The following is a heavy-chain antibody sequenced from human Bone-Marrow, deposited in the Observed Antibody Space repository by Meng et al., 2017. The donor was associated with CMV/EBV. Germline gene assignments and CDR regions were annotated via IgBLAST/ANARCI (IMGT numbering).Heavy chain of an antibody. Sequence: CATSRFTFNNYAMGWVRQAPGKGLEWVSAITDSGFGTFYADSVKGRFTISRDNSKNSLFLQLNSLRAEDTAVYYCARGNSYYDFSLEYWGQGTLVTVSS. CDR1: RFTFNNYA. J-gene: IGHJ4*02. CDR2: ITDSGFGT. CDR3: ARGNSYYDFSLEY. V-gene: IGHV3-23*01. D-gene: IGHD3-3*01.